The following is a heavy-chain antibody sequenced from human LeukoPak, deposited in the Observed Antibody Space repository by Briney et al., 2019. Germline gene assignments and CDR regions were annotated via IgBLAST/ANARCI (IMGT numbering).Heavy chain of an antibody. CDR3: AELGITMIGGV. V-gene: IGHV3-48*03. Sequence: PGGSLRLSCAASGFTFDDYGLSWVRQVPGKVLEWVSYISSSGSTIYYADSVKGRFTISRDNAKNSLYLQMNSLRAEDTAVYYCAELGITMIGGVWGRGTTVTISS. CDR2: ISSSGSTI. J-gene: IGHJ6*04. CDR1: GFTFDDYG. D-gene: IGHD3-10*02.